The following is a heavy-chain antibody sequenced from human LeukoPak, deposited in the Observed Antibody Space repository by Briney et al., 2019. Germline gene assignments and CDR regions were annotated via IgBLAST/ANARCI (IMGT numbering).Heavy chain of an antibody. J-gene: IGHJ6*03. Sequence: GASVKVSCKASGYTFTSYGISWVRQAPGQGLEWMGWISAYNGNTNYAQKLQGRVTMTTDTSTSTAYMELRSLRSDDTAVYYCARVGRELLPHYYYYMDVWGKGTTVTVSS. CDR2: ISAYNGNT. CDR3: ARVGRELLPHYYYYMDV. V-gene: IGHV1-18*01. D-gene: IGHD1-26*01. CDR1: GYTFTSYG.